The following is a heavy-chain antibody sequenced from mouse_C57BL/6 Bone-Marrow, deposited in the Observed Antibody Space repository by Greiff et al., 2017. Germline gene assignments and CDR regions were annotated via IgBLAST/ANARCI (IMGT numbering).Heavy chain of an antibody. CDR3: ARSPPYYYGSDYAMDY. CDR1: GYTFTSYW. D-gene: IGHD1-1*01. CDR2: INPSNGGT. J-gene: IGHJ4*01. Sequence: QVQLQQPGTELVKPGASVKLSCKASGYTFTSYWMHWVKQRPGQGLEWIGNINPSNGGTNYNEKFKSKATLTVDKSSSTAYMQLSSLTSEDSAVDYCARSPPYYYGSDYAMDYWGQGTSVTVSS. V-gene: IGHV1-53*01.